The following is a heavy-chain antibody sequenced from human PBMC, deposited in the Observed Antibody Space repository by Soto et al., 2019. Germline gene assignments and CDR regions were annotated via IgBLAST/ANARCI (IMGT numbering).Heavy chain of an antibody. CDR3: ARAAGYSSSWSQNWFDP. J-gene: IGHJ5*02. D-gene: IGHD6-13*01. CDR1: GDSVSSNSAA. Sequence: SQTLSLTCAISGDSVSSNSAAWNWIRQSPSRGLEWLGRTYYRSKWYDDYAVSVKSRITINPDTSKNQFSLQLNSVTPEDTAVYYCARAAGYSSSWSQNWFDPQGQGTLVTVSS. CDR2: TYYRSKWYD. V-gene: IGHV6-1*01.